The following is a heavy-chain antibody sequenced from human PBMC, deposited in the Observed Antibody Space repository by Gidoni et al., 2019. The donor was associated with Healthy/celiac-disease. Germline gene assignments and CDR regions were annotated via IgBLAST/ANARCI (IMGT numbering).Heavy chain of an antibody. CDR1: GSTFLSYY. J-gene: IGHJ5*02. CDR3: ARDWGIAAAGTLWFDP. D-gene: IGHD6-13*01. V-gene: IGHV1-46*01. CDR2: INPSGGSK. Sequence: QVQLVQSGAEVKTPGASVQFSCTASGSTFLSYYMNWVRQAPGQGLEWMRIINPSGGSKSYAQKFQGRVTMTRDTSTSTVYMELSSLRSEDTAVYYCARDWGIAAAGTLWFDPWGQGTLVTVSS.